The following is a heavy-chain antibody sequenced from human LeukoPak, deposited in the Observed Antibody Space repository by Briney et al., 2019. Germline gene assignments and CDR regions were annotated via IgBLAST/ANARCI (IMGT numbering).Heavy chain of an antibody. V-gene: IGHV1-24*01. CDR1: GYSLSELS. J-gene: IGHJ4*02. Sequence: ASVKVSCKVSGYSLSELSMQWVRQAPGKGIEWMGGFDPEDGETIYAQKFQGRVTMTEDTSTDTAYMQLSSLRYEDTAIYYCATGGQVAVGAAGNYFDYWGQGTLVTVSS. D-gene: IGHD1-26*01. CDR2: FDPEDGET. CDR3: ATGGQVAVGAAGNYFDY.